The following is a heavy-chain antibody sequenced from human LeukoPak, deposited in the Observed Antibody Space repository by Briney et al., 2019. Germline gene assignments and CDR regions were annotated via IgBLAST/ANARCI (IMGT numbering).Heavy chain of an antibody. CDR1: GFTFSSYW. CDR2: INSDGTTA. CDR3: AKNYYDSSGLLDAFDI. J-gene: IGHJ3*02. D-gene: IGHD3-22*01. Sequence: GGSLRLSCAASGFTFSSYWMHWVRQAPGQGLVWVSRINSDGTTATYADSVKGRFTISRDNTKNTLYLQMNSLRAEDTAVYYCAKNYYDSSGLLDAFDIWGQGTMVTVSS. V-gene: IGHV3-74*03.